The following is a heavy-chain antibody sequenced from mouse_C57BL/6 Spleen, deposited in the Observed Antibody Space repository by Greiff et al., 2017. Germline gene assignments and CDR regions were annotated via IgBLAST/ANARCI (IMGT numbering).Heavy chain of an antibody. CDR1: GYAFSSSW. CDR2: IYPGDGDT. Sequence: VQLQQSGPELVKPGASVKISCKASGYAFSSSWMNWVKQRPGKGLEWIGRIYPGDGDTNYNGKFKGKATLTADKSPSTAYMQLSSLTSEDSAVYFCARGGTTVVGDYWGQGTTLTVSS. D-gene: IGHD1-1*01. CDR3: ARGGTTVVGDY. J-gene: IGHJ2*01. V-gene: IGHV1-82*01.